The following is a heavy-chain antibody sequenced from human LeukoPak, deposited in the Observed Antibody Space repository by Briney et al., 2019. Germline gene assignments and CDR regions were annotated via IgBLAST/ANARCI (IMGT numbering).Heavy chain of an antibody. D-gene: IGHD6-13*01. CDR1: GFTFSSYS. CDR2: ISSSSSYI. V-gene: IGHV3-21*01. J-gene: IGHJ5*02. CDR3: ARDTAAGPGAWFDP. Sequence: KPWGSLRLSCAASGFTFSSYSMNWVRQAPGKGLEWVSSISSSSSYIYYADSVKGRFTISRDNAKNSLYLQMNSLRAEDTAVYYCARDTAAGPGAWFDPWGQGTLVTVSS.